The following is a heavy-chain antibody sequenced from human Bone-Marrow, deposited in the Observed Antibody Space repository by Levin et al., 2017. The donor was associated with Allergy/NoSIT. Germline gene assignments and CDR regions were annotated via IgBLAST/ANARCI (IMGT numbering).Heavy chain of an antibody. D-gene: IGHD6-19*01. CDR1: GFSLSTTGVS. V-gene: IGHV2-5*02. J-gene: IGHJ4*02. Sequence: GSGPTLVKPTQTLTLTCTFSGFSLSTTGVSVGWIRQPPGKALEWLALIYWDDDKRYRPSLKSRRSITKDNSKNQVILTMTNLDPVDTGTYFCARRAYRSGWYDYWGQGTLVTVSS. CDR3: ARRAYRSGWYDY. CDR2: IYWDDDK.